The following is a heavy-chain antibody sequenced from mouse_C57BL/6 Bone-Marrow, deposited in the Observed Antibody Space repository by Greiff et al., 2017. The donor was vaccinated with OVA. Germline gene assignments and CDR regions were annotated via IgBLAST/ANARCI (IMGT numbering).Heavy chain of an antibody. CDR3: ARWEYYYGSY. V-gene: IGHV1-69*01. CDR2: IDPSDSYN. D-gene: IGHD1-1*01. Sequence: QVQLQQPGAELVLPGASVKLSCKASGYTFTSYWMHWVKPRPGQGLEWIGEIDPSDSYNNSNQKFKGKSTLTVDKSSSTAYMQLSSLTSEDSAVYYCARWEYYYGSYWGQGTLVTVSA. J-gene: IGHJ3*01. CDR1: GYTFTSYW.